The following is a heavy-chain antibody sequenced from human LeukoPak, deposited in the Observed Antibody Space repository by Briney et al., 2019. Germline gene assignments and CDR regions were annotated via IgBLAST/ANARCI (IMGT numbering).Heavy chain of an antibody. CDR2: IYYSGNT. D-gene: IGHD6-13*01. CDR1: GGSISSGGYY. Sequence: SQTLSLTCTVSGGSISSGGYYWSWIRQPPGKDLEWIGYIYYSGNTYYNPSLKGRVTISVDTSKNQFSLKLSSVTAADTAVYYCARVRASSSWQYYFDYWGQGTLVTVSS. V-gene: IGHV4-30-4*01. CDR3: ARVRASSSWQYYFDY. J-gene: IGHJ4*02.